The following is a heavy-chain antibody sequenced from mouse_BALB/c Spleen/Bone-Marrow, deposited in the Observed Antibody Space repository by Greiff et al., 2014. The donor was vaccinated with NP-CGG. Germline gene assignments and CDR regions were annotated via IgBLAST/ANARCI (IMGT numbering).Heavy chain of an antibody. CDR2: IYPGSGDT. D-gene: IGHD2-4*01. CDR3: ARRMITFAY. V-gene: IGHV1-63*01. J-gene: IGHJ3*01. CDR1: GYAFTNYW. Sequence: VQLQQSGAELVRPGTSVKISCKASGYAFTNYWLGWVKQRPGHGLEWIGDIYPGSGDTYYNEKFKGKATLTADESSSTAYMQLSSLTSEDSAVYFCARRMITFAYWGQGTLVTVSA.